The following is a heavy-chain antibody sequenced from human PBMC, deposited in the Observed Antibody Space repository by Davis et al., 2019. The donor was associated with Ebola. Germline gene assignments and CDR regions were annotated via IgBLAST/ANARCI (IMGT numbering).Heavy chain of an antibody. D-gene: IGHD2-8*01. CDR2: ISSSGSTI. V-gene: IGHV3-48*04. CDR3: ARVVLAEGDT. Sequence: GGSLRLSCAASGFTFSGSAMHWVRQDSGKGLEWVSDISSSGSTIHYADSVKGRFTISRDNGKNSLYLQMKGLRAEDTAVYYCARVVLAEGDTWGQGTLVTVSS. CDR1: GFTFSGSA. J-gene: IGHJ5*02.